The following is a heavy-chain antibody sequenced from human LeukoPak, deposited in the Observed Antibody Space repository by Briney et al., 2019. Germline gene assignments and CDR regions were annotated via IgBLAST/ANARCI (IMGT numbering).Heavy chain of an antibody. J-gene: IGHJ4*02. CDR3: AKDGSMATDYFDY. CDR2: INDDGSDT. Sequence: GGSLRLSCAASGFTFKLYWMHWVRQVPGKRPVWVSRINDDGSDTIYADSVRGRFTISRDDAKNTVYLQMNSLRAEDTAVYYCAKDGSMATDYFDYWGQGTLVTVSS. D-gene: IGHD5-24*01. V-gene: IGHV3-74*01. CDR1: GFTFKLYW.